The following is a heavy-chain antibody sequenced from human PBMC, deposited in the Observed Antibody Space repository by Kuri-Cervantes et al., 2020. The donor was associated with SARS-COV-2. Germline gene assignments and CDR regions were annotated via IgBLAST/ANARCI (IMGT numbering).Heavy chain of an antibody. J-gene: IGHJ6*02. CDR2: IKQDGSEK. CDR1: GFTFSNYW. Sequence: GESLKISCAASGFTFSNYWMRWVRQAPGKGLEWVATIKQDGSEKYYVDSVKGRFTISRDNAKNSLNLQMNSLRAEDTAAYFCSRDGKTTAVWNYDYYGLDVWGQGTTVTVSS. CDR3: SRDGKTTAVWNYDYYGLDV. V-gene: IGHV3-7*04. D-gene: IGHD1/OR15-1a*01.